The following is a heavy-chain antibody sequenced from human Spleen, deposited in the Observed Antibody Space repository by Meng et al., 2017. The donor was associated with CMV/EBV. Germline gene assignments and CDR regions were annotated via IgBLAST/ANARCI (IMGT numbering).Heavy chain of an antibody. CDR2: IYSGGSST. CDR3: VKGWQNLGDY. CDR1: GFTFSSYA. Sequence: GESLKISCAASGFTFSSYAMSWVRQAPGKGLEWVSVIYSGGSSTYYADSVKGRFTISRDNSKNTLYLQMNSLRAEDTAVYYCVKGWQNLGDYWGQGTLVTVSS. D-gene: IGHD7-27*01. J-gene: IGHJ4*02. V-gene: IGHV3-23*03.